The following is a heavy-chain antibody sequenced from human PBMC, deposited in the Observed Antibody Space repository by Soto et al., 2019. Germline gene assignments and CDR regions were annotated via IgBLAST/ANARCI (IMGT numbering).Heavy chain of an antibody. J-gene: IGHJ6*02. CDR2: INSDGSST. V-gene: IGHV3-74*01. CDR3: ARGYYNILARSYHYYGMDV. D-gene: IGHD1-26*01. CDR1: GFTFSSYW. Sequence: GGSLRLSCAASGFTFSSYWMHWVRQAPGKGLVWVSRINSDGSSTSYADSVKGRFTISRDNAKNTLYLQMNSLRAEDTAVYYCARGYYNILARSYHYYGMDVWGQGTTVTVSS.